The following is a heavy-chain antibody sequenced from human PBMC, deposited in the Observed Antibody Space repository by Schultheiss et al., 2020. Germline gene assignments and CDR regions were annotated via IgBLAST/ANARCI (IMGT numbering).Heavy chain of an antibody. D-gene: IGHD4-17*01. CDR2: ISSSGSTI. Sequence: GGSLRLSCAASGFTFSSYEMNWVRQAPGKGLEWVSYISSSGSTIYYADSVKGRFTISRDNAKNSLYLQMNSLRAEDTAVYYCARRYGDPIDYWGQGTLVTVSS. J-gene: IGHJ4*02. CDR1: GFTFSSYE. CDR3: ARRYGDPIDY. V-gene: IGHV3-48*03.